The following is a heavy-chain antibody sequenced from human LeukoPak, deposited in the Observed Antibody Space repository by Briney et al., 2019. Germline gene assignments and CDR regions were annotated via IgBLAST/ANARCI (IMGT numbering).Heavy chain of an antibody. CDR2: INPNSGGT. V-gene: IGHV1-2*02. CDR3: ARVGGGSGRGWDPADY. D-gene: IGHD4-23*01. CDR1: GYTFTGKY. Sequence: GASVKVSCKASGYTFTGKYLHWVRQAPGQGLEWMGWINPNSGGTNYTQKFQGRVTLTRDTSISTAYMALSRLRFDDTAVYFCARVGGGSGRGWDPADYWGQGTLVTVSS. J-gene: IGHJ4*02.